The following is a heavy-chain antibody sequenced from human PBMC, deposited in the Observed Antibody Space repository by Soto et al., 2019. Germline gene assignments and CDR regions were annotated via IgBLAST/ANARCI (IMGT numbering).Heavy chain of an antibody. CDR1: GFAFSSYA. D-gene: IGHD3-10*01. Sequence: PGGSLRLSCAVSGFAFSSYAMHWVRQAPGKGLEWVAVISYDGSNKYYADSVKGRFTISRDNSKNTLYLQMNSLRAEGTAVYYCARDYYGSGSYYKIPHYYYGMDVWGQGTTVTVSS. CDR2: ISYDGSNK. CDR3: ARDYYGSGSYYKIPHYYYGMDV. V-gene: IGHV3-30-3*01. J-gene: IGHJ6*02.